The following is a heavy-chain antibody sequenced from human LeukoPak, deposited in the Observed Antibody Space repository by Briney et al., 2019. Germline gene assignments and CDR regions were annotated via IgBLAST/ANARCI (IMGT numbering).Heavy chain of an antibody. CDR3: ARGRTYYDSSGIYYNWFDP. CDR1: GFTFSSYW. V-gene: IGHV3-7*01. D-gene: IGHD3-22*01. CDR2: IKQDGSDK. J-gene: IGHJ5*02. Sequence: PGGSLRLSCAASGFTFSSYWMSWVRQAPGKGLEWVANIKQDGSDKYYVDSVKGRFTISRDNAKNSLYLQMNSLRAEDTAVYYCARGRTYYDSSGIYYNWFDPWGQGTLVTVSS.